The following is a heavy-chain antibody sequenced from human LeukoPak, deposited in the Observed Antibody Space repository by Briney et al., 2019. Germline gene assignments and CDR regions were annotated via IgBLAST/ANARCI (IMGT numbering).Heavy chain of an antibody. Sequence: ASVKVSCKAAGYTFTGYYVHWVRQAPGQGLEWMGWINSNSGGTNYAQKFQGRVTMTRNTSISTAYMELSRLRPDDTAVYYCARGKDIVVVPAALLDYWGQGTLVTVSS. CDR2: INSNSGGT. V-gene: IGHV1-2*02. D-gene: IGHD2-2*01. J-gene: IGHJ4*02. CDR1: GYTFTGYY. CDR3: ARGKDIVVVPAALLDY.